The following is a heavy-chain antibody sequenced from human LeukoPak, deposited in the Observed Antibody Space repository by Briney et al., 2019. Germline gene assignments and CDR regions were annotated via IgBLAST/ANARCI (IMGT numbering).Heavy chain of an antibody. J-gene: IGHJ4*02. CDR1: GFTFDDYA. V-gene: IGHV3-43*02. CDR2: ISGGGGST. D-gene: IGHD6-6*01. CDR3: AREYSTSLHLLD. Sequence: GVAVRLSCAASGFTFDDYAMHWVRQAPGKGLEWVSLISGGGGSTSYADSVKGRFTISRDNSKNSVYLQMNSLRAEDTAVYYCAREYSTSLHLLDWGQGTLVTIS.